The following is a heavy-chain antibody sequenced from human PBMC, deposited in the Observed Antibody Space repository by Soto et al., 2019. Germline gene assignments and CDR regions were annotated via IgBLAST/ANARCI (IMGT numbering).Heavy chain of an antibody. CDR1: GFTFSSYD. Sequence: TGGSLRLSCAASGFTFSSYDMHWVRQATGKGLEWVSAIGTAGDTYYPGSVKGRFTISRENAKNSLYLQMNSLRAEDTAVYYCARLAAYSSGWYGPRGGGMDVWGQGTTVTVSS. V-gene: IGHV3-13*01. D-gene: IGHD6-19*01. CDR3: ARLAAYSSGWYGPRGGGMDV. CDR2: IGTAGDT. J-gene: IGHJ6*02.